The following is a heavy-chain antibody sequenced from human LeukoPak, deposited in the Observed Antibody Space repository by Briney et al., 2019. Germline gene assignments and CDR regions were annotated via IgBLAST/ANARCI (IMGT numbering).Heavy chain of an antibody. CDR2: INAGNGNT. CDR1: GYTFTSYA. Sequence: GASVKLSCKPSGYTFTSYAMLWVREVPGQRLEWMGWINAGNGNTKYSQTFQGRVTITRDTSASTAYMELSSVRSEDTAVYYCARAQKGLRGAFDIWGQGTMVTVSS. V-gene: IGHV1-3*01. J-gene: IGHJ3*02. CDR3: ARAQKGLRGAFDI. D-gene: IGHD5-12*01.